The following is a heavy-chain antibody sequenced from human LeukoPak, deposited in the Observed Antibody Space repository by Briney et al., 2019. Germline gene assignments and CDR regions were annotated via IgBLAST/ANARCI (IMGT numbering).Heavy chain of an antibody. Sequence: GGSLRLSCAASGFTFSSYAMSWVRQAPGKGLEWVSAISGSGGSTYYADPVKGRFTISRDNSKNTLYLQMNSLRAEDTAVYYCATGGQGDRFNAFDIWGQGTMVTVSS. CDR1: GFTFSSYA. CDR2: ISGSGGST. CDR3: ATGGQGDRFNAFDI. V-gene: IGHV3-23*01. J-gene: IGHJ3*02. D-gene: IGHD3-16*01.